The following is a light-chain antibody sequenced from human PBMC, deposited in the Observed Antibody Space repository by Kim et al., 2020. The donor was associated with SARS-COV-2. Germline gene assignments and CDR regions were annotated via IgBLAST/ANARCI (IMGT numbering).Light chain of an antibody. CDR1: QGIRSD. V-gene: IGKV1-6*01. CDR2: AAS. CDR3: LQDYNYPRT. Sequence: AIQMTQSPSSLSASVGDRVTITCRASQGIRSDLAWYQQKPGKAPKLLIFAASSLQTGVPSRFSGSRSGTDFTLTISSLQPEDFATYYCLQDYNYPRTFGQGTKVDIK. J-gene: IGKJ1*01.